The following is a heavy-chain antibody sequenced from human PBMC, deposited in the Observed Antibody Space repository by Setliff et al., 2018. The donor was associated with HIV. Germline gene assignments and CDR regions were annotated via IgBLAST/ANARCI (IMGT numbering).Heavy chain of an antibody. J-gene: IGHJ6*03. CDR3: AREGSGSYWVGYYYYYYYMDV. V-gene: IGHV7-4-1*02. CDR2: INTNTGNP. CDR1: GFTFTNYA. D-gene: IGHD3-10*01. Sequence: ASVKVSCKTSGFTFTNYAIHWVRQAPGQGLEWMGWINTNTGNPTYAQGFTGRFVFSLDTSVSTAYLQISSLKAEDTAVYYCAREGSGSYWVGYYYYYYYMDVWGKGTTVTVSS.